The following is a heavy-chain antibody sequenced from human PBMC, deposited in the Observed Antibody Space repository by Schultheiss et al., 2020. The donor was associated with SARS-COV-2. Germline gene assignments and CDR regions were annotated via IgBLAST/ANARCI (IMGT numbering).Heavy chain of an antibody. V-gene: IGHV4-39*01. Sequence: SETLSLTCTVSGGSISSSSYYWGWIRQPPGKGLEWIGSIYYSGSTYYNPSLKSRVTISVDTSKNQFSLKLSSVTAADTAVYYCAYSRAYNWFDPWGQGTLVTVSS. CDR2: IYYSGST. CDR1: GGSISSSSYY. CDR3: AYSRAYNWFDP. D-gene: IGHD4-11*01. J-gene: IGHJ5*02.